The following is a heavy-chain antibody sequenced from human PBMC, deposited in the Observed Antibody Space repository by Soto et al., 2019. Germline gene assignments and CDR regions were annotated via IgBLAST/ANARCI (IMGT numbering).Heavy chain of an antibody. CDR1: GFTFSSYS. J-gene: IGHJ4*02. CDR3: ARDRRDGYNFDY. D-gene: IGHD5-12*01. V-gene: IGHV3-21*01. Sequence: EVQLVESGGGLVKPGGSLRLSCAASGFTFSSYSMNWVRQAPGKGLEWVSSISSSTSYIYYADSVQGRFTISRDNAKNSLYLQMSSLRAEDTAVYYCARDRRDGYNFDYWGQGTLVTVSS. CDR2: ISSSTSYI.